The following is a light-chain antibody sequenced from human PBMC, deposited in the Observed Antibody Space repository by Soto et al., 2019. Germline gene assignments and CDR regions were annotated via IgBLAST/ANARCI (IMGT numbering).Light chain of an antibody. V-gene: IGKV3-15*01. J-gene: IGKJ4*01. CDR3: QQYNHWPLT. CDR2: YAS. CDR1: LTVSTN. Sequence: DIVMTQSPATLSVSPGERATLSCRASLTVSTNLAWYQQKPGQAPRLLIYYASTRATGIPARFSGSGSVKEFTLTISSVQSEDSAVYYCQQYNHWPLTFGGGTKVEIK.